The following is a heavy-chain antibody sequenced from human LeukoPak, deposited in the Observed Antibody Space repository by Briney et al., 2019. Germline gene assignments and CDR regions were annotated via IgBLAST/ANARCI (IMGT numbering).Heavy chain of an antibody. D-gene: IGHD6-19*01. CDR2: IYPGDSDT. V-gene: IGHV5-51*01. CDR1: GYSFTSYW. Sequence: GESLKISCKGSGYSFTSYWIGWVRQMPGKGLEWMGIIYPGDSDTRYSPSFQGQVTISADKSISTAYLQWSSLKASDTAMYYCARQLWSGWYGDAFDIWGQGTMVTVSS. CDR3: ARQLWSGWYGDAFDI. J-gene: IGHJ3*02.